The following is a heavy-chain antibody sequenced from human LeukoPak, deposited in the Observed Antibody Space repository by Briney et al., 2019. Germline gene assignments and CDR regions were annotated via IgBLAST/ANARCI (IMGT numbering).Heavy chain of an antibody. CDR3: ARSGLPMVRGVIIKSYYYYGMDV. D-gene: IGHD3-10*01. CDR2: MNPNSGNT. Sequence: ASVKVSCKASGYTFTSYDINWVRQATGQGLEWMGWMNPNSGNTGYAQKFQGRVTMTRNTSISTAHMELSSLRSEDTAVYYCARSGLPMVRGVIIKSYYYYGMDVWGQGTTVTVSS. V-gene: IGHV1-8*01. J-gene: IGHJ6*02. CDR1: GYTFTSYD.